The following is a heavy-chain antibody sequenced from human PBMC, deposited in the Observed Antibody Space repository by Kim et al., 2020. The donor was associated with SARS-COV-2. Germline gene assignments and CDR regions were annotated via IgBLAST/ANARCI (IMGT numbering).Heavy chain of an antibody. V-gene: IGHV3-66*02. CDR1: GFTVSSNY. D-gene: IGHD5-18*01. J-gene: IGHJ3*02. CDR2: IYSGGST. CDR3: ARDGYSYGLGAFDI. Sequence: GGSLKLSCAASGFTVSSNYMSWVRQAPGKGLEWVSVIYSGGSTYYADSVKGRFTISRDNSKNTLYLQMNSLRAEDTAVYYCARDGYSYGLGAFDIWGQGTMVTVSS.